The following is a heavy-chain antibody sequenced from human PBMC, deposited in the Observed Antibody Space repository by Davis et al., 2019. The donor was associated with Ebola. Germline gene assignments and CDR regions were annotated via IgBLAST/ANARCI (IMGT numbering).Heavy chain of an antibody. D-gene: IGHD4-23*01. CDR2: INPNSGGT. J-gene: IGHJ3*02. Sequence: ASVKVSCKASGYTFTSYGISWVRQAPGQGLEWMGWINPNSGGTNYAQKFQAWGTMTRDTSISTAYMELSRLRSDDTAVYYCARGDDYGGTEGAFDIWGQGTMVTVSS. CDR3: ARGDDYGGTEGAFDI. CDR1: GYTFTSYG. V-gene: IGHV1-2*04.